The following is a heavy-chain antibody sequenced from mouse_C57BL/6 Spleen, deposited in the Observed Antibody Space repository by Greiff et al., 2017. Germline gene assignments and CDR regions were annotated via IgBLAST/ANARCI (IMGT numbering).Heavy chain of an antibody. D-gene: IGHD1-1*01. CDR3: ARHGSSYYFDY. J-gene: IGHJ2*01. CDR2: INPSTGGT. Sequence: VQLQQSGPELVKPGASVKISCKASGYSFTGYYMNWVKQSPEKSLEWIGEINPSTGGTTYNQKFKAKATLTVDKSSSTAYMQLKSLTSEDSAVYYCARHGSSYYFDYWGQGTTLTVSS. V-gene: IGHV1-42*01. CDR1: GYSFTGYY.